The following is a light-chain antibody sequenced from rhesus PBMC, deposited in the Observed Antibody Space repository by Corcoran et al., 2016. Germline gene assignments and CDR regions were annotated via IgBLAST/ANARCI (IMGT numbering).Light chain of an antibody. J-gene: IGKJ1*01. CDR1: QSLLYSSNNKNY. V-gene: IGKV4-1*01. Sequence: DIVMTQSPDSLAVSLGERVTINCKSSQSLLYSSNNKNYLAWYQQKPGQASKVLIYWASTREFGVPNRCRGGGSGTDFTLTISGLQAEDVAVYYCQQYYSTTWTFGQGTKVEIK. CDR3: QQYYSTTWT. CDR2: WAS.